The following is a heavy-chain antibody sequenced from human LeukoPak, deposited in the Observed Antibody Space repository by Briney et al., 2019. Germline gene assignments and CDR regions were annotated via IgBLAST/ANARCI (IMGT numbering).Heavy chain of an antibody. J-gene: IGHJ5*02. CDR1: GGTFSSYA. V-gene: IGHV1-69*13. D-gene: IGHD3-10*01. CDR3: ARVHYYGSGSYYISSDWFDP. CDR2: IIPIFGTA. Sequence: SVKVSCKAFGGTFSSYAISWVRRAPGQGLEWMGGIIPIFGTANYAQKFQGRVTITADESTSTAYMELSSLRSEDTAVYYCARVHYYGSGSYYISSDWFDPWGQGTLVTVSS.